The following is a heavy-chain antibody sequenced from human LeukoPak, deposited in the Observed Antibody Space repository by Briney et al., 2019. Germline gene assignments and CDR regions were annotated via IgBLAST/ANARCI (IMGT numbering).Heavy chain of an antibody. D-gene: IGHD3-10*01. CDR1: GFTFSNAW. Sequence: GGSHRLSCAASGFTFSNAWMSWVRQAPGKGLEWVGRIKSKTDGGTTDYAAPVKGRFTISRDDSKNALYLQMNSLQTEDTAVYYCTTALWFGELGYRYYFDYWGQGTLVTVSS. J-gene: IGHJ4*02. CDR2: IKSKTDGGTT. CDR3: TTALWFGELGYRYYFDY. V-gene: IGHV3-15*01.